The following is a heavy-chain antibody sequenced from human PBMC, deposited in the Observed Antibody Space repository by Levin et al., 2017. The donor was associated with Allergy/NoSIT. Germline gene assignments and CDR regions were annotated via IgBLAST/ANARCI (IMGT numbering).Heavy chain of an antibody. V-gene: IGHV1-69*01. CDR2: IIPIFGTA. D-gene: IGHD2-15*01. Sequence: KISCQASGGTFSSYAISWVRQAPGQGLEWMGGIIPIFGTANYAQKFQGRVTITADESTSTAYMELSSLRSEDTAVYYCARLHTQVTDRSAGVYYDDGMDVWGQGTTVTVSS. J-gene: IGHJ6*02. CDR3: ARLHTQVTDRSAGVYYDDGMDV. CDR1: GGTFSSYA.